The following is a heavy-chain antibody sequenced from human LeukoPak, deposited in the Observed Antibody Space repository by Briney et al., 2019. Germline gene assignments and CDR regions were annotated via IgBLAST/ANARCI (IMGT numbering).Heavy chain of an antibody. D-gene: IGHD2-15*01. J-gene: IGHJ3*02. V-gene: IGHV3-21*01. CDR2: ISSSSSYI. Sequence: GGSLRLSCAASGFTFSSYCMNWVRQAPGKGLEWVSSISSSSSYIYYADSVKGRFTISRDNAKNSLYLQMNSLRAEDTAVYYCARDRPKTYCSGGSCYTGGDAFDIWGQGTMVTVSS. CDR1: GFTFSSYC. CDR3: ARDRPKTYCSGGSCYTGGDAFDI.